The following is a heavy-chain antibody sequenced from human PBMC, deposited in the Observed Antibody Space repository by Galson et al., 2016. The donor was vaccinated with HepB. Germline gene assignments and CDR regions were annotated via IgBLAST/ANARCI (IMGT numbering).Heavy chain of an antibody. CDR2: IWHDGSNK. V-gene: IGHV3-33*01. Sequence: SLRLSCAASGFTFSNYGIHWVRQAPGKGLEWVALIWHDGSNKYYADSVKGRFTMSRDNSKNTLYLQMNSLRAEDTAVYYCARPNYYDTSRPPGMDGFDIWGQGTMVTVSS. J-gene: IGHJ3*02. CDR3: ARPNYYDTSRPPGMDGFDI. D-gene: IGHD3-22*01. CDR1: GFTFSNYG.